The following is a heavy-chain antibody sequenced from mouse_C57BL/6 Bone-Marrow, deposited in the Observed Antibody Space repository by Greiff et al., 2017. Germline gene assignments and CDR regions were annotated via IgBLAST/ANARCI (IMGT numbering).Heavy chain of an antibody. J-gene: IGHJ3*01. D-gene: IGHD1-1*01. CDR3: TRDGTPAWFAY. CDR2: ISSGGDYI. Sequence: EVKLVESGEGLVQPGGSLKLSCAASGFTFSSYAMSWVRQTPEKRLEWVAYISSGGDYIYYADTVKGRFTISSDNARNTLYLQMSSLKSEDTAMYDCTRDGTPAWFAYWGQGTLVTVSA. CDR1: GFTFSSYA. V-gene: IGHV5-9-1*02.